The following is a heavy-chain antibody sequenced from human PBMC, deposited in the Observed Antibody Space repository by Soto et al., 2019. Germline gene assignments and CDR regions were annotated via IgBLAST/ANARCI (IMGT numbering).Heavy chain of an antibody. CDR1: GGSISSYY. D-gene: IGHD6-6*01. CDR3: ARGRTIASRWWFDP. CDR2: IYYSGST. J-gene: IGHJ5*02. V-gene: IGHV4-59*12. Sequence: QVQLQELGPGLVKPSETLSLTCTVSGGSISSYYWTWIRQLPGKGLEWIGYIYYSGSTNYNPSLTSRVTISVDTSNNHFSLRLTSVTAADTAVYYCARGRTIASRWWFDPWGQGILVTVSS.